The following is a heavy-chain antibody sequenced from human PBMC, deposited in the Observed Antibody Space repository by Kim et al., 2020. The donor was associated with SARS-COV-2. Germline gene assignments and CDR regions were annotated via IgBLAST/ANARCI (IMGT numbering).Heavy chain of an antibody. Sequence: GGSLRLSCAASGFTFSSYAISWVRQAPGKGLEWVSAISGSGGSTYYADSVKGRFTISRDNSKNTLYLQMNSLRAEDTAVYYCAKGLRAPYYGSGSPYYFDYWGQRTLVTVSS. J-gene: IGHJ4*02. D-gene: IGHD3-10*01. V-gene: IGHV3-23*01. CDR3: AKGLRAPYYGSGSPYYFDY. CDR2: ISGSGGST. CDR1: GFTFSSYA.